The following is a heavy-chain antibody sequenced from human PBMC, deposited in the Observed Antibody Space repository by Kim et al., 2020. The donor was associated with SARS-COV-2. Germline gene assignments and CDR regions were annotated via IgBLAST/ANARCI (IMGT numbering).Heavy chain of an antibody. J-gene: IGHJ5*02. Sequence: GGSLRLSCAASGFTFSSYGMHWVRQAPGKGLEWVAAIWYDGSDKYYADSVKGRFTISRDNSKNTLYLQMSSLRAEDTAVYYCAKGGGGSGSLPCYPWGQG. CDR1: GFTFSSYG. V-gene: IGHV3-33*06. CDR2: IWYDGSDK. CDR3: AKGGGGSGSLPCYP. D-gene: IGHD3-10*01.